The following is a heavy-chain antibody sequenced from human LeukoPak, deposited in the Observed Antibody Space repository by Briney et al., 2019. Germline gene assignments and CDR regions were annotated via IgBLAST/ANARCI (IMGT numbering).Heavy chain of an antibody. CDR3: ARDFGPLEEGYDYVWGSYRLGCFDS. J-gene: IGHJ4*02. V-gene: IGHV4-39*07. CDR2: IYYSGST. Sequence: SETLSLTCAVSGGSISSTSYYWGWIRQPPGKGLEWIGSIYYSGSTYYNPSLNSRVTISLDTSKNQFSLKLNSLTAADMAVYYCARDFGPLEEGYDYVWGSYRLGCFDSWGQGTLVTVSS. CDR1: GGSISSTSYY. D-gene: IGHD3-16*02.